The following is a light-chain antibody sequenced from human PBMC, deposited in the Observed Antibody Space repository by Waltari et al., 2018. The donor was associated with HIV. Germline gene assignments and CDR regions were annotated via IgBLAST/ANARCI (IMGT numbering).Light chain of an antibody. CDR3: QQYDSSLT. CDR1: QSLSRW. V-gene: IGKV1-5*03. J-gene: IGKJ1*01. CDR2: KAS. Sequence: DIQMTQSPSTLSASVGARVTITCRATQSLSRWLAWYQQKPGKAPKLLIYKASTLHTGVPSRFSGSGSGTEFTLSIDSLQPDDFATYYCQQYDSSLTFGQGTKVDI.